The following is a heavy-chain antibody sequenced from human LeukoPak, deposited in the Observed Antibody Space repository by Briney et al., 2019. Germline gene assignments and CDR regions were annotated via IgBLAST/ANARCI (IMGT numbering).Heavy chain of an antibody. J-gene: IGHJ3*02. D-gene: IGHD3-10*02. CDR3: AKCSAGYYNDAFDI. Sequence: GGSLRHSCAASGFTFDNYAMNWVRQAPGKGLEWVSYISGGGAKRHYSDSVKGRFTISRDNPKNTLYLQINNLRAEDTAMYYCAKCSAGYYNDAFDIWGRGTMVTVSS. V-gene: IGHV3-23*01. CDR1: GFTFDNYA. CDR2: ISGGGAKR.